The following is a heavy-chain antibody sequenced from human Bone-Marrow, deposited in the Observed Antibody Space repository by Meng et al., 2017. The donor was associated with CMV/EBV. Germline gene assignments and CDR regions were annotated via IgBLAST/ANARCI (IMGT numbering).Heavy chain of an antibody. CDR2: INHVGYT. Sequence: GSLRLSCAVYGGSFNHYYWNWLRQPPGKGLEWIGEINHVGYTNSNPSLKSRVTISVDTSRSQFSLKMTSVTAADTAVYYCARGPYGGTGYYNWFDYWAPGRMVTVSS. CDR1: GGSFNHYY. V-gene: IGHV4-34*01. J-gene: IGHJ4*02. D-gene: IGHD3-9*01. CDR3: ARGPYGGTGYYNWFDY.